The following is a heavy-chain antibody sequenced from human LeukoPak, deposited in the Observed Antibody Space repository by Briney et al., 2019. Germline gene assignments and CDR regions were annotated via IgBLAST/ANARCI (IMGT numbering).Heavy chain of an antibody. CDR2: IYYSGST. CDR1: GGSISSYY. J-gene: IGHJ4*02. Sequence: SETLSLTCTVSGGSISSYYWSWIRQPPGKGLEWIGYIYYSGSTNYNPSLKSRVTISVDTSKNQFSLKLSSVTAADTAVYYCARGSSNPPYYFDYWGQGTLVTVSS. D-gene: IGHD2-15*01. CDR3: ARGSSNPPYYFDY. V-gene: IGHV4-59*12.